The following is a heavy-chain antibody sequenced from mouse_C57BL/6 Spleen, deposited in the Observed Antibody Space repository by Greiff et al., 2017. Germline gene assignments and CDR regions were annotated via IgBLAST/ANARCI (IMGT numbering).Heavy chain of an antibody. D-gene: IGHD4-1*02. CDR3: ASNWDRDY. Sequence: QVHVKQSGPELVKPGASVKISCKASGYSFTSYYIHWVKQRPGHGLEWIGWIFPGSGNTKYNEKFKGKATLTADTSSSTAYMQLSSLTSEDSAVYYCASNWDRDYWGQGTTLTVSS. V-gene: IGHV1-66*01. CDR1: GYSFTSYY. CDR2: IFPGSGNT. J-gene: IGHJ2*01.